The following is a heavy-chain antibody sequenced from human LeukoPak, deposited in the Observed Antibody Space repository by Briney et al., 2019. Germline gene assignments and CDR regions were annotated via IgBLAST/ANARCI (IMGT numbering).Heavy chain of an antibody. CDR1: GFTFSSYW. CDR3: ARTGYSSSSGLYYYYYYYMDV. D-gene: IGHD6-6*01. Sequence: PGGSLRLSCAASGFTFSSYWMSWVRQAPGKGLEWVANIKQDGGEKYYVDSVKGRFTTSRDNAKNSLYLQMNSLRAEDTAVYYCARTGYSSSSGLYYYYYYYMDVWGKGTTVTVSS. J-gene: IGHJ6*03. V-gene: IGHV3-7*01. CDR2: IKQDGGEK.